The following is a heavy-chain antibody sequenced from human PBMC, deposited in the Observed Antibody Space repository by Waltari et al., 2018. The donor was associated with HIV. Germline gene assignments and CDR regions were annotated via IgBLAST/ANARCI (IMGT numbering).Heavy chain of an antibody. CDR1: GGSISTYA. J-gene: IGHJ4*02. CDR2: IIPIFGTA. CDR3: ARDLNAVELGTGTPGY. D-gene: IGHD1-1*01. Sequence: QVQLVQSGAEVKKPGSSVTVSCKASGGSISTYAISWVRQAPGQGLEWMGGIIPIFGTANFAQKFQGRVTFTADVSTSTAYMELSSLTSKDTAVYYCARDLNAVELGTGTPGYWGQGTLVTVSS. V-gene: IGHV1-69*01.